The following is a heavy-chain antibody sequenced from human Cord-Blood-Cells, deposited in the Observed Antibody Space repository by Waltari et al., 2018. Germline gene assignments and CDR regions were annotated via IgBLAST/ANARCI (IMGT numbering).Heavy chain of an antibody. CDR3: ARTVVTSDMYYFDY. J-gene: IGHJ4*02. D-gene: IGHD2-2*01. CDR2: MNPNSGNT. CDR1: GYTFTSYD. V-gene: IGHV1-8*01. Sequence: QVQLVQSGAEVKKPGASVKVSCKASGYTFTSYDINWVRQATGQGLEWMGWMNPNSGNTGYAQKFQGRVTMTRNTSIGTAYMELSSLRSEDTAVYYCARTVVTSDMYYFDYWGQGTLVTVSS.